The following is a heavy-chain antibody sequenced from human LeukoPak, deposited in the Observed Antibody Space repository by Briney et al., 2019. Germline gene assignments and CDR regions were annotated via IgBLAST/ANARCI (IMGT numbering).Heavy chain of an antibody. CDR1: GGSISSYY. J-gene: IGHJ4*02. Sequence: ASETLSLTCTVSGGSISSYYWSWIRQPPGKGLEWIGYIYYSGSTNYNPSLKSRVTISVDTSKNQFSLKLSSVTAADTAVYYCARGGSSGWYEVDYWGQGTLVTVSS. V-gene: IGHV4-59*01. CDR3: ARGGSSGWYEVDY. D-gene: IGHD6-19*01. CDR2: IYYSGST.